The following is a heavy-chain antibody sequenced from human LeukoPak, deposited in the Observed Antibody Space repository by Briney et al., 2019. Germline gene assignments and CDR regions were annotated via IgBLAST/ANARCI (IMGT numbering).Heavy chain of an antibody. J-gene: IGHJ4*02. CDR2: INTNTGNP. CDR1: GYTFTSYA. Sequence: ASVTVSCTASGYTFTSYAMNWVRQAPGQGLEWMGWINTNTGNPTYAQGFTGRFVFSLDTSVSTAYLQISSLKAEDTAVYYCARVIRDGHFDYWGQGTLVTVSS. D-gene: IGHD5-24*01. V-gene: IGHV7-4-1*02. CDR3: ARVIRDGHFDY.